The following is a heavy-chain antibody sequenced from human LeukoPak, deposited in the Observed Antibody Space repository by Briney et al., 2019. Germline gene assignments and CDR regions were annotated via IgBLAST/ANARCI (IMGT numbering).Heavy chain of an antibody. Sequence: GGPLRLSCAASGFTFSSYWMHWVRQAPGKGLVWVSRINSDGSSTSYADSVKGRFTISRDNAKNTLYLQMNSLRAEDTAVYYCASSSGWPHYYYYYMDVWGKGTTVTISS. D-gene: IGHD6-19*01. CDR1: GFTFSSYW. J-gene: IGHJ6*03. V-gene: IGHV3-74*01. CDR2: INSDGSST. CDR3: ASSSGWPHYYYYYMDV.